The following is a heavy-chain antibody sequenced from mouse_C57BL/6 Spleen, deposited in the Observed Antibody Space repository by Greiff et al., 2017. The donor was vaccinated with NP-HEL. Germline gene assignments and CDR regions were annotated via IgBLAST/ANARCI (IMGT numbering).Heavy chain of an antibody. CDR2: ISYDGSN. Sequence: DVKLQESGPGLVKPSQSLSLTCSVTGYSITSGYYWNWIRQFPGNKLEWMGYISYDGSNNYNPSLKNRISITRDTSKNQFFLKLNSVTTEDTATYYCAREGSYYGYFDYWGQGTTLTVSS. J-gene: IGHJ2*01. CDR1: GYSITSGYY. CDR3: AREGSYYGYFDY. D-gene: IGHD1-1*01. V-gene: IGHV3-6*01.